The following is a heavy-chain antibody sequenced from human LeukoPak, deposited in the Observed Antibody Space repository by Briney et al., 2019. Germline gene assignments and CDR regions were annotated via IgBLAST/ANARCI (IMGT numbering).Heavy chain of an antibody. D-gene: IGHD3-10*01. Sequence: GSSVKVSCKASGGTFSSYAISWVRQAPGQGLEWMGRINPNSGGTNYAQKFQGRVTMTRDTSISTAYMELSRLRSDDTAVYYCARVGYYGSAFDIWGQGTMVTVSS. CDR1: GGTFSSYA. J-gene: IGHJ3*02. V-gene: IGHV1-2*06. CDR2: INPNSGGT. CDR3: ARVGYYGSAFDI.